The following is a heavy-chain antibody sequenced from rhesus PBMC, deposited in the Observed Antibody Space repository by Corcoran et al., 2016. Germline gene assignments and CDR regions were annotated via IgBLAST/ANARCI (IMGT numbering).Heavy chain of an antibody. Sequence: EVQLVESGGGLAKPGGSLRLSCAASGFTFSSYWLNLVRQTPGKGLEWISAINSGGGSAYYADSVKGRFTISRDNSKNTLSLQMNSLRAEDTALYYCAPNLGEYWGQGVLVTVSS. CDR1: GFTFSSYW. CDR2: INSGGGSA. CDR3: APNLGEY. D-gene: IGHD1-44*02. V-gene: IGHV3S42*01. J-gene: IGHJ4*01.